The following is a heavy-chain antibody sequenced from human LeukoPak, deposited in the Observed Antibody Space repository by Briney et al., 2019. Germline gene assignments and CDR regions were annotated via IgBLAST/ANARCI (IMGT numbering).Heavy chain of an antibody. CDR1: GYSFTNYW. J-gene: IGHJ6*02. V-gene: IGHV5-51*01. D-gene: IGHD6-13*01. Sequence: GESLKISCKSSGYSFTNYWIGWVRQMSGKGLEWMGIIYPGDSDTRYSPSFQGQVTMSADKSISTAYLQWNSLKASDTAMYYCARLMAATDYYYYGMDVWGQGTTVTVS. CDR2: IYPGDSDT. CDR3: ARLMAATDYYYYGMDV.